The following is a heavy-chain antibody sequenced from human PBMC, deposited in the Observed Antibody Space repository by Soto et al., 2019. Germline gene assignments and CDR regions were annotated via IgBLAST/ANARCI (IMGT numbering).Heavy chain of an antibody. CDR3: AKDRVDY. Sequence: GGSLILSFAASGFTFSSYAISWVRQAPGKGLEWVSAITGSGGTTYYADSVKGRFTISRENSKNTLYLQMNSLRAEETALYNCAKDRVDYWGQGTLVTVSS. J-gene: IGHJ4*02. V-gene: IGHV3-23*01. CDR1: GFTFSSYA. CDR2: ITGSGGTT.